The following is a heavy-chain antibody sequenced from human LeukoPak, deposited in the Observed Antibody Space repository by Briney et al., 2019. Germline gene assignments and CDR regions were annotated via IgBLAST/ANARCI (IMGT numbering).Heavy chain of an antibody. CDR1: GGSMCPYH. CDR3: ARAVSGRFDY. Sequence: PSETLSLTCTVSGGSMCPYHWGWIRQPPGKGLEWTGYIYYSGSTNYNPSLNSRVTISVDTSKNQFSLRLSSVTAADTAIYYCARAVSGRFDYWGQGTLVTVSS. J-gene: IGHJ4*02. V-gene: IGHV4-59*08. CDR2: IYYSGST. D-gene: IGHD6-19*01.